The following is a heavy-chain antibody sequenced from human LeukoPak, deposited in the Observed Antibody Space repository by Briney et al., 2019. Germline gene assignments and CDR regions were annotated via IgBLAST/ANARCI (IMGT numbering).Heavy chain of an antibody. CDR1: GYTFTSYG. V-gene: IGHV1-18*01. CDR3: ARDQHRFGPSGSYLTTHFDY. J-gene: IGHJ4*02. D-gene: IGHD1-26*01. CDR2: ISAYNGNT. Sequence: WASVKVSCTASGYTFTSYGISWVRQAPGQGLEWMGWISAYNGNTNYAQKLQGRVTMTTDTSTSTAYMELRSLRSDDTAVYYCARDQHRFGPSGSYLTTHFDYWGQGTLVTVSS.